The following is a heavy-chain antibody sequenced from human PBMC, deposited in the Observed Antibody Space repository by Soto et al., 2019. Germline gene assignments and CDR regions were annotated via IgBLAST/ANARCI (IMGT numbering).Heavy chain of an antibody. CDR2: IYYSGST. D-gene: IGHD3-10*01. Sequence: PSETLSLTCTVSGGSISSYYWSWIRQPPGKGLEWIGYIYYSGSTNYNPSLKSRVTISVDTSKNQFSLKLSSVTAADTAVYYCAGGSGSVFYYYGMDVWGQGPRSPSP. J-gene: IGHJ6*02. CDR1: GGSISSYY. V-gene: IGHV4-59*01. CDR3: AGGSGSVFYYYGMDV.